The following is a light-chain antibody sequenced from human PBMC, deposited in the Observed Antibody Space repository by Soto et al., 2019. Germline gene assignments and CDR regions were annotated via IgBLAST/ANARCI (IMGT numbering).Light chain of an antibody. J-gene: IGLJ2*01. CDR2: EDD. Sequence: NFMLTQPHSVSESPGKTVTISCTRSSGSIASSYVQWYQLRPGSSPTTVIYEDDQRPAGVPDRFAGSVDTSANSASRTISGLQMEDEADYFCQSYDTSLLIFGGGTKLTVL. CDR3: QSYDTSLLI. V-gene: IGLV6-57*01. CDR1: SGSIASSY.